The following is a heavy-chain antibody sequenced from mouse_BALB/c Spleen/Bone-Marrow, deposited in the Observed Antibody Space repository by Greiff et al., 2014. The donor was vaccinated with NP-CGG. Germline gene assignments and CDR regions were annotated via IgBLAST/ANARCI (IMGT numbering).Heavy chain of an antibody. V-gene: IGHV1-69*02. CDR2: IYPSDTYT. J-gene: IGHJ2*01. CDR3: TRSRGYFDY. Sequence: QVQLKESGAELVRPGASVKLSCKASGYTFTTFWINWVKQRPGQGLEWIGNIYPSDTYTNYSQDFKDKATLTVVKSSSTAYMQLSSPTSEDSAVYYCTRSRGYFDYWGQGTTLTVSS. CDR1: GYTFTTFW.